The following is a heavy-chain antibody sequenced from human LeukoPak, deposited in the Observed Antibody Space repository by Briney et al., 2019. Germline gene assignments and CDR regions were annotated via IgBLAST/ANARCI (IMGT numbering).Heavy chain of an antibody. V-gene: IGHV3-48*04. Sequence: PGGSLRLSCAASGFTFSSYSMNWVRQAPGKGLEWVSYISSSSSTIYYADSVKGRFTISRDNAKNSLYLQMNSLRVEDTAVYYCARDSPSGWDFYYFDYWGQGTLVTVSS. J-gene: IGHJ4*02. CDR1: GFTFSSYS. D-gene: IGHD6-19*01. CDR2: ISSSSSTI. CDR3: ARDSPSGWDFYYFDY.